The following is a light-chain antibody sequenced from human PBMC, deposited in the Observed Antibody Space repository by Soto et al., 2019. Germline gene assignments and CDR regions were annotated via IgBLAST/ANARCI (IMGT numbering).Light chain of an antibody. CDR2: LGS. J-gene: IGKJ1*01. CDR3: MHALPTQT. V-gene: IGKV2-28*01. CDR1: QSLLHSNGYNY. Sequence: QWPLCLSVRPGYPATITCRSSQSLLHSNGYNYLDWYLQKPGQSPQLLIYLGSNRASGVPDRFSGSGSGTDFTLKISRVEADDVGVYYCMHALPTQTCGHGTKVDIK.